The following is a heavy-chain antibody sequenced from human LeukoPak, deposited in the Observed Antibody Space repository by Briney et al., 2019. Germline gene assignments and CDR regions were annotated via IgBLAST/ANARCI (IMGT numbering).Heavy chain of an antibody. CDR2: INPNSGGT. CDR3: ARVVNWGSGPFDY. CDR1: GYTFTGYY. V-gene: IGHV1-2*06. J-gene: IGHJ4*02. D-gene: IGHD7-27*01. Sequence: ASVKVSCKASGYTFTGYYMHWVRQAPGQGLEWMGRINPNSGGTNYAQKFRGRVTMTRDTSISTAYMELSRLRSDDTAVYYCARVVNWGSGPFDYWGQGTLVTVSS.